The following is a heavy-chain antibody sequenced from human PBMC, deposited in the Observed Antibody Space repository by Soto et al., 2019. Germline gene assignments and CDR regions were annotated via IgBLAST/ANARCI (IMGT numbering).Heavy chain of an antibody. CDR2: LSGSGTST. CDR3: ANVTTNRGWFSSFDS. Sequence: GGSLRLSCAASGFSFVNYAMNWVRQAPGKGLEWVSGLSGSGTSTYYADSVKGRFTISRDNSRDTLFLQMNSLTADDTAVYYCANVTTNRGWFSSFDSWGQGALVTVSS. J-gene: IGHJ4*02. CDR1: GFSFVNYA. D-gene: IGHD6-19*01. V-gene: IGHV3-23*01.